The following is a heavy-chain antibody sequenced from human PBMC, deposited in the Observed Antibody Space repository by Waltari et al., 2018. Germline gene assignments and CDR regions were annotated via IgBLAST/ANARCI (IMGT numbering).Heavy chain of an antibody. CDR3: ARGRRWGYYYDSSGSHRGPGVYFDY. CDR2: INHSGST. CDR1: GGSFSGYY. V-gene: IGHV4-34*01. D-gene: IGHD3-22*01. Sequence: QVQLQQWGAGLLKPSETLSLTCAVYGGSFSGYYRSWIRQPPGKGLEWIGEINHSGSTNYNPSLKSRVTISVDTAKNQFSLKLSSVTAADTAVYYCARGRRWGYYYDSSGSHRGPGVYFDYWGQGTLVTVSS. J-gene: IGHJ4*02.